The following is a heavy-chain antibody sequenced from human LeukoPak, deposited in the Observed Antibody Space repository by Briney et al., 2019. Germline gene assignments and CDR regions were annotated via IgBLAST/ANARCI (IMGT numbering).Heavy chain of an antibody. D-gene: IGHD1-26*01. CDR3: AVRIVGATRDY. CDR2: INHSGST. CDR1: GGSFSGYY. Sequence: SETLSLTCAVYGGSFSGYYWSWIRQPPGRGLEWIGEINHSGSTNYNPSLKSRVTISVDTSKNQFSLKLSSVTAADTAVYYCAVRIVGATRDYWGQGTLVTVSS. J-gene: IGHJ4*02. V-gene: IGHV4-34*01.